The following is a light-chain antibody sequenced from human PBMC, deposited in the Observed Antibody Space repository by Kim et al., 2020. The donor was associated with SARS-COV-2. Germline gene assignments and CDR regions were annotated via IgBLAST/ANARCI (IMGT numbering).Light chain of an antibody. J-gene: IGLJ3*02. CDR3: QVWDSSTAV. Sequence: SGALGQTARITCGENNIGSKNVHWYQQKPGQAPVLVIYRDSNRPSGIPERFSGSNSGNTATLTISRAQAGDEADYYCQVWDSSTAVFGGGTQLTVL. CDR2: RDS. CDR1: NIGSKN. V-gene: IGLV3-9*01.